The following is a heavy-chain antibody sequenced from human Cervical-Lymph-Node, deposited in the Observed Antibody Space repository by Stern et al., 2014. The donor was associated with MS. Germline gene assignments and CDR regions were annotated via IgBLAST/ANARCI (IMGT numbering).Heavy chain of an antibody. CDR3: ARGLLGSENAFDI. J-gene: IGHJ3*02. Sequence: QLEQSGAEVKKPGASVKVSCKASGYTFTSYGISWGRQAPGQGLEWMGWISPYNGNTNYAQKLQVRITMTTATSTSTAYMELRSLRSDDTAVYYCARGLLGSENAFDIWGQGTMVPVSS. CDR2: ISPYNGNT. V-gene: IGHV1-18*01. CDR1: GYTFTSYG. D-gene: IGHD2-15*01.